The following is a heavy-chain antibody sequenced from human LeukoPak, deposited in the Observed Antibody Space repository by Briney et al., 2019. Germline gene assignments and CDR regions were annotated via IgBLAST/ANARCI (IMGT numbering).Heavy chain of an antibody. D-gene: IGHD3-16*01. CDR3: ANRSFVDGAYVWNY. CDR2: IIPIFGTA. CDR1: GGTFSSYA. J-gene: IGHJ4*02. Sequence: SVKVSCKASGGTFSSYAISWVRQAPGQGLEWMGGIIPIFGTANYAQKFQARVTITTDESTSTAYMALSILRTRDTAAYYCANRSFVDGAYVWNYWGQGTLVTVSS. V-gene: IGHV1-69*05.